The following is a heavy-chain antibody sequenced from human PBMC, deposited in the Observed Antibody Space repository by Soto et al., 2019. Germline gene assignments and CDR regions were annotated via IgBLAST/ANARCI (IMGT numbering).Heavy chain of an antibody. CDR1: GFTFSSYE. CDR3: AREGIAARCDKFDY. CDR2: ISSSGSTI. J-gene: IGHJ4*02. Sequence: GGSLRRSCEASGFTFSSYEMNWVRQAPGKGLEWVSYISSSGSTIYYADSVKGRFTISRDNAKNSLYLQMNSLRAEDTAVYYCAREGIAARCDKFDYWGQGTLVTVPS. D-gene: IGHD6-6*01. V-gene: IGHV3-48*03.